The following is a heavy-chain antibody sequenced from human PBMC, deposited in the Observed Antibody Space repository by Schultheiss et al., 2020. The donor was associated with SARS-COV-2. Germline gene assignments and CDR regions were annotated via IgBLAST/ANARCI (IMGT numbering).Heavy chain of an antibody. CDR1: GFTFSSYS. CDR2: ISYDGSNK. J-gene: IGHJ5*02. CDR3: AKDGNTYYYGSGNWFDP. D-gene: IGHD3-10*01. Sequence: GGSLRLSCAASGFTFSSYSMNWVRQASGKGLEWVAVISYDGSNKYYADSVKGRFTISRDNAKNSLYLQMNSLRAEDTAVYYCAKDGNTYYYGSGNWFDPWGQGTLVTVSS. V-gene: IGHV3-30*18.